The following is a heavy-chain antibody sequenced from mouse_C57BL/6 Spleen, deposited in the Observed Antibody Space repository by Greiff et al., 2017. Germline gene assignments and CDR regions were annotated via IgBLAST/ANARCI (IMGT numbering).Heavy chain of an antibody. D-gene: IGHD1-1*01. CDR1: GYAFTNYL. CDR3: ARSGITTVVDY. V-gene: IGHV1-54*01. Sequence: VQLQQSGAELVRPGTSVKVSCKASGYAFTNYLIEWVKQRPGQGLEWIGVINPGSGGTNYNEKFKGKATLTADKSSSTAYMQLSSLTSEDSAVYFCARSGITTVVDYWGQGTTLTVSS. J-gene: IGHJ2*01. CDR2: INPGSGGT.